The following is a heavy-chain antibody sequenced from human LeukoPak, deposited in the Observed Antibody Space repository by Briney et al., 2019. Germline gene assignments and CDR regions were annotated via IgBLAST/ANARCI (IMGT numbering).Heavy chain of an antibody. J-gene: IGHJ6*02. Sequence: PGASLQISCKGSGYSFTSYWIGWVRRLPGKGREWMGIIYPADSDTRYSPSFQGQVTISADKSISTAYLQWSSLKASDTAMYYCARSTSPPHYGMDVWGQGTTVTVSS. CDR1: GYSFTSYW. CDR3: ARSTSPPHYGMDV. CDR2: IYPADSDT. D-gene: IGHD5/OR15-5a*01. V-gene: IGHV5-51*01.